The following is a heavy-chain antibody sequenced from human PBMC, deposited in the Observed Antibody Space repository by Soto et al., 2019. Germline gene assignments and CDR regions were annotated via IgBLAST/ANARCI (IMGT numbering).Heavy chain of an antibody. CDR1: GFSLSARGVG. D-gene: IGHD3-16*01. J-gene: IGHJ4*02. CDR2: IYWNDDK. V-gene: IGHV2-5*01. Sequence: QITLEESGPTPVKPTQTLTLTCTFSGFSLSARGVGVGWIRQPPGKALEWLALIYWNDDKRYTPSLKSRLTITKDTSKNQVVLTMTNMDPVDTATYYCAHSPWGAAPDYWGQGTLVTVSS. CDR3: AHSPWGAAPDY.